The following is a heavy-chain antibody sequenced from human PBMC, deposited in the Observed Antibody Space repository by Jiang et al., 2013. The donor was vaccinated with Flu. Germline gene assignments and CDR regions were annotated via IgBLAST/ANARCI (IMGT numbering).Heavy chain of an antibody. Sequence: GAEVKKPGSSVKVSCKASGVTFSSYAISWVRQAPGQRLEWMGGIIPIFGAANSAQKFLGRVTFTADKPTSTAYMELSSLRSEDTAVYYCARRDRSTWSGFDYWGQGTLVTVSS. CDR1: GVTFSSYA. CDR3: ARRDRSTWSGFDY. CDR2: IIPIFGAA. J-gene: IGHJ4*02. D-gene: IGHD6-13*01. V-gene: IGHV1-69*06.